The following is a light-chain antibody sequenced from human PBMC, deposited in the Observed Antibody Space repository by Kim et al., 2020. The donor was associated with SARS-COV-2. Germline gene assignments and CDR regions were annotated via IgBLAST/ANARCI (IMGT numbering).Light chain of an antibody. CDR2: GAS. CDR1: QRVSSH. Sequence: EIVMTPSPATLSVSPGETATLSCRASQRVSSHLAWYQQKPGQAPRLLIYGASTSATGIPASFSGSGSGREFTLTTSSRQSEDVAVYYCQQLNSWHPATFGQGTKVDIK. V-gene: IGKV3-15*01. J-gene: IGKJ1*01. CDR3: QQLNSWHPAT.